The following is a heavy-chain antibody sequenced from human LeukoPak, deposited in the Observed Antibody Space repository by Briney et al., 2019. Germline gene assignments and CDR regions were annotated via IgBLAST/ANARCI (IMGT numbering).Heavy chain of an antibody. V-gene: IGHV3-30*02. Sequence: GGSLRLSCAASGFTFSSYSMNWVRQAPGKGLEWVAFIRYDGSNKYYADSVKGRFTISRDNSKNTLYLQMNSLRAEDTAVYYCAKDFWSGYAYYFDYWGQGTLVTVSS. CDR1: GFTFSSYS. D-gene: IGHD3-3*01. CDR3: AKDFWSGYAYYFDY. CDR2: IRYDGSNK. J-gene: IGHJ4*02.